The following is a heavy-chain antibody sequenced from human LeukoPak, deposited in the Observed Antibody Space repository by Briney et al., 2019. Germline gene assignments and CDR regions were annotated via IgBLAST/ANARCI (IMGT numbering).Heavy chain of an antibody. CDR2: ISYDESNK. V-gene: IGHV3-30*03. J-gene: IGHJ6*02. CDR3: ARGTDTKPFWSGYWVDV. Sequence: GRSLRLSCAASGFTFSSSAMHWVRQAPGKGLEWVAVISYDESNKYYADSVKGRFTISRDNSKNTLYLQMNSLRAEDTAVYYCARGTDTKPFWSGYWVDVWGQGTTVTVSS. CDR1: GFTFSSSA. D-gene: IGHD3-3*01.